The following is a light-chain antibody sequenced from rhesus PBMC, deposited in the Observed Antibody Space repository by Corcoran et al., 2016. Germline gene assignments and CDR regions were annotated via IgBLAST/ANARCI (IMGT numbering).Light chain of an antibody. J-gene: IGKJ4*01. V-gene: IGKV1-74*01. CDR3: QHSYGTPLT. CDR2: AAS. Sequence: DIQMTQSPSSLSASVGDRVTITCRASEHVNNYLHWYQQKPGKALKLLIYAASTLPSGVPSRFSGSGSGKDYTFTISSLQPEDVATYYCQHSYGTPLTFGGGTKVEIK. CDR1: EHVNNY.